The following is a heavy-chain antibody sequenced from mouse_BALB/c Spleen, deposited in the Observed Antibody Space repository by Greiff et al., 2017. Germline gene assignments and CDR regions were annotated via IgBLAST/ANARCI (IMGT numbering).Heavy chain of an antibody. J-gene: IGHJ2*01. Sequence: EVQGVESGGGLVQPGGSLRLSCATSGFTFTDYYMSWVRQPPGKALEWLGFIRNKANGYTTEYSASVKGRFTISRDNSQSILYLQMNTLRAEDSATYYCARDITTGVGDYWGQGTTLTVSS. CDR1: GFTFTDYY. V-gene: IGHV7-3*02. D-gene: IGHD1-1*01. CDR3: ARDITTGVGDY. CDR2: IRNKANGYTT.